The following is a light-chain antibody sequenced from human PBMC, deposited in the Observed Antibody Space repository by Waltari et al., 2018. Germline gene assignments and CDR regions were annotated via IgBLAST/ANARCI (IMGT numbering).Light chain of an antibody. CDR1: QSGSSN. Sequence: EIVMTQSPATLSVSPGERAPLSCRASQSGSSNLAWFQQKPGQAPRPLIYGASTRATGIPARFSGSGSGTEFTLTISSLQSEDFAVYYCQQYNNWPLTFGGGTKVEIK. CDR3: QQYNNWPLT. CDR2: GAS. J-gene: IGKJ4*01. V-gene: IGKV3-15*01.